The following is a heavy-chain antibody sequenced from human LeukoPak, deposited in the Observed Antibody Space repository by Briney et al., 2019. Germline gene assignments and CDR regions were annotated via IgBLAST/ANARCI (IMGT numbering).Heavy chain of an antibody. CDR3: ARRVAARPRYAFDT. J-gene: IGHJ3*02. Sequence: PSETLSLTCTVSGGSIGDYYWSWVRQPPGKELEWIGYIFYSGNTNSNPSLKSRVTISLDTSKNQSSLMLNSVTAADTAVYYCARRVAARPRYAFDTWGQGTMVTVSS. V-gene: IGHV4-59*01. CDR1: GGSIGDYY. D-gene: IGHD6-6*01. CDR2: IFYSGNT.